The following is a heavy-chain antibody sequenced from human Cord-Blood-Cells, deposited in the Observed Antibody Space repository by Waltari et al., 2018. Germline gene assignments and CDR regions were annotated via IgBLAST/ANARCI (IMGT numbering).Heavy chain of an antibody. V-gene: IGHV4-34*01. D-gene: IGHD3-22*01. CDR1: GGSFSGYY. CDR3: ARRNYYDSSGSFDP. CDR2: INHSGST. Sequence: QVQLQQWGAGLLKPSETLSLTCAVYGGSFSGYYWSWIRQPPGKGLEWIGEINHSGSTNYNPSLKSRVTISVDTSKTQFSLKLSSVTAADTAVYYCARRNYYDSSGSFDPWGQGTLVTVSS. J-gene: IGHJ5*02.